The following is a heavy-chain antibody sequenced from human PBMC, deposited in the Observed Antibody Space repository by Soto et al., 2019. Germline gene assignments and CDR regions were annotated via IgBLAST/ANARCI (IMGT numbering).Heavy chain of an antibody. CDR2: IYYSGST. V-gene: IGHV4-59*01. CDR1: GGSISSYY. D-gene: IGHD2-21*02. CDR3: ARETVVTATGDYFDY. J-gene: IGHJ4*02. Sequence: SETLSLTCTVSGGSISSYYWSWIRQPPGKGLEWIGYIYYSGSTNYNPSLKSRVTMSVDTSKNQFSLKLSSVTAADTAVYYCARETVVTATGDYFDYWGQGTLVTVSS.